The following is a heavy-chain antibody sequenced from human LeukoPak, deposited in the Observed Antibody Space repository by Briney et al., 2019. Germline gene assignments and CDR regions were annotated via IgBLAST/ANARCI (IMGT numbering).Heavy chain of an antibody. J-gene: IGHJ4*02. CDR3: AKGPDYYDSSGYPD. CDR1: GFTFSSYA. CDR2: ISGSGGST. D-gene: IGHD3-22*01. V-gene: IGHV3-23*01. Sequence: GGSLRLSCAASGFTFSSYAMSWVRQAPGKGLEWVSAISGSGGSTYYADSVKGRFTISRDNSKNTLYLQMNSLRAVDTAVYYCAKGPDYYDSSGYPDWGQGTLVTVSS.